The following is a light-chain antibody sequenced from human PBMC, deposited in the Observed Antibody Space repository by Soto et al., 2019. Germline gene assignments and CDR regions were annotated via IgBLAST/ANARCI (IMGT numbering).Light chain of an antibody. CDR1: QTVRTNY. V-gene: IGKV3-20*01. CDR3: QQYSDSPLT. J-gene: IGKJ4*01. Sequence: EIVLTQSPGTLSLSPGERATLSCRASQTVRTNYLAWFQHKPGQAPRLLNYGESSRATGIPDRFSGSGSGTDFTLTINRLEPDYFAVYFCQQYSDSPLTFGGGTKVEIK. CDR2: GES.